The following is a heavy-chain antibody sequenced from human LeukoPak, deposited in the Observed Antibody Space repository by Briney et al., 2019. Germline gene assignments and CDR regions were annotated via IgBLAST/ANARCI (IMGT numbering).Heavy chain of an antibody. CDR3: AKDTVVVRFWDY. Sequence: PGGTLRLSCAASGFTFSSYGMSWVRQAPGKGLEWVSAISGSGGSTYYADSVKGRFTISRDNSKNTLYLQMNSLRAEDTAVYCCAKDTVVVRFWDYWGQGTLVTVSS. CDR2: ISGSGGST. J-gene: IGHJ4*02. CDR1: GFTFSSYG. V-gene: IGHV3-23*01. D-gene: IGHD3-22*01.